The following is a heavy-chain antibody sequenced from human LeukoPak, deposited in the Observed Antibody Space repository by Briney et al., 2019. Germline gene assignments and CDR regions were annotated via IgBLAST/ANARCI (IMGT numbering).Heavy chain of an antibody. D-gene: IGHD1-26*01. CDR3: ARHKSVGGIDY. CDR2: ITSGGTSI. J-gene: IGHJ4*02. Sequence: GGSLRLSCTASGFSFRDKFSDFYMTWIRQAPGKGLEWVAYITSGGTSIYYADSVKGRFTISRDNAKNSLYLQMNSLRAEDTAVYYCARHKSVGGIDYWGQGTLVTVSS. V-gene: IGHV3-11*04. CDR1: GFSFRDKFSDFY.